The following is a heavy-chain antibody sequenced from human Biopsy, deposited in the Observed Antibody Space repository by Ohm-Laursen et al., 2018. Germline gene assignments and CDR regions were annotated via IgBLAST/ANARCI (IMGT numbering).Heavy chain of an antibody. CDR1: GYTFILYH. Sequence: GSSVKVSCKPSGYTFILYHIHWVRQVPGQGLEWMGWIDPDGGRTSFGQNFQGRVTMTSDTSTGTAYLELTRLRSDDTAVYYCARDPYCSGGNCYSPLDHWGQGTLVTVSA. J-gene: IGHJ4*02. V-gene: IGHV1-2*02. D-gene: IGHD2-15*01. CDR3: ARDPYCSGGNCYSPLDH. CDR2: IDPDGGRT.